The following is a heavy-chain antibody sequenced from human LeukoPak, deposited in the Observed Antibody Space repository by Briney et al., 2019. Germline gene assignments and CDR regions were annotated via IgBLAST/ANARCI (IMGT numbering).Heavy chain of an antibody. CDR1: GDSINSDY. V-gene: IGHV4-59*01. CDR3: ARVGGKTTINNAAFEI. D-gene: IGHD5-24*01. J-gene: IGHJ3*02. CDR2: IYHTGST. Sequence: SETLSLTCTVSGDSINSDYWNWLRQPPGKGLEWIGYIYHTGSTNYNPSHRSRVTISVDTSKKHFSLKLTSVTAADTAIYYCARVGGKTTINNAAFEIWGQGTMVTVSS.